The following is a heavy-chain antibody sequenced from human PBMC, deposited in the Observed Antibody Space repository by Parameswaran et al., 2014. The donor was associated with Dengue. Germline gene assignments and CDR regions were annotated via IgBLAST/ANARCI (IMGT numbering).Heavy chain of an antibody. CDR2: IDWDDDK. D-gene: IGHD6-13*01. CDR3: ARIVTRYGVAAAGYHYGMDV. V-gene: IGHV2-70*11. J-gene: IGHJ6*02. Sequence: VRQAPGKALEWLARIDWDDDKYYSTSLKTRLTISKDTSKNQVVLTMTNMDPVDTATYYYARIVTRYGVAAAGYHYGMDVWGQGDHGHRLL.